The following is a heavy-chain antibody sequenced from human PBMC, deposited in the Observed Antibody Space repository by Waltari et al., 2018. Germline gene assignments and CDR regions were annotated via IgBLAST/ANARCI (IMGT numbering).Heavy chain of an antibody. Sequence: QVQLQQWGAGLLKPSETLSVTCEVFDDSFSKYYWVWIRQSPGKGLEWIGEINRSGSTNYNPSLKGRVTISLDMSKKQVSLRVTSVTAADTAVYYCAREYSSFEPIFDYWGRGTLVTVS. CDR3: AREYSSFEPIFDY. CDR2: INRSGST. CDR1: DDSFSKYY. D-gene: IGHD5-12*01. V-gene: IGHV4-34*02. J-gene: IGHJ4*02.